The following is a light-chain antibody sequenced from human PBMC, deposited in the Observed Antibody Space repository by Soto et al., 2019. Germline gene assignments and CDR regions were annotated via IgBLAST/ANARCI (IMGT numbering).Light chain of an antibody. CDR3: QQYNNWPPRYT. CDR1: QSVSSN. CDR2: GAS. Sequence: EIVMTQSPATLSVSPGERATRSCRASQSVSSNLAWYQQKPGQAPRLLIYGASTRATGIPARFSGSGSGTEFTLTISSLQSEDFAVYYCQQYNNWPPRYTFGQGTKVYIK. J-gene: IGKJ2*01. V-gene: IGKV3-15*01.